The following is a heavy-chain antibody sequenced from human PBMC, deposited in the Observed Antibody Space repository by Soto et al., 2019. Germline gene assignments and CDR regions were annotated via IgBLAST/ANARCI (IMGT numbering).Heavy chain of an antibody. D-gene: IGHD1-7*01. CDR1: GCTFSSYA. CDR2: IIPIFGTA. CDR3: ARVPELELPRLYFDY. Sequence: ASVKVSCKASGCTFSSYAISWVRQAPGQGLEWMGGIIPIFGTANYAQKFQGRVTITADESTSTAYMELSSLRSEDTAVYYCARVPELELPRLYFDYWGQGTLVTVSS. V-gene: IGHV1-69*13. J-gene: IGHJ4*02.